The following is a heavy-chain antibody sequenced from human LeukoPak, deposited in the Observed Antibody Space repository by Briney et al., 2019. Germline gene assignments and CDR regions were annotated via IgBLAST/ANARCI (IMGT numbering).Heavy chain of an antibody. V-gene: IGHV3-23*01. J-gene: IGHJ3*02. D-gene: IGHD2-15*01. CDR2: ISSSGGNT. Sequence: GGSLRLSCAASGFTFSNYAISWVRQAPGKGLEWVSLISSSGGNTYYADSVKGRISISRDNSKNTLYVQMNSLRAEDTAVYYCARRGVAGTNAFDMWGQGTMVTVSS. CDR1: GFTFSNYA. CDR3: ARRGVAGTNAFDM.